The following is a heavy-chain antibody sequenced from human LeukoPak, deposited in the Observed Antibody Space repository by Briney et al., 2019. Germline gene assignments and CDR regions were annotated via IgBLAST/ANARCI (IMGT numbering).Heavy chain of an antibody. V-gene: IGHV3-23*01. J-gene: IGHJ3*02. CDR1: GFTFSNYG. CDR3: AKDRITKPAVLMSPSDGFDI. CDR2: ITGTGGGT. Sequence: PGGSLRLSCVASGFTFSNYGMTWLRQAPGKGLEWVSEITGTGGGTYYADSVKGRFTISRDNSKNTVDLQMTSLRAEDTAIYYCAKDRITKPAVLMSPSDGFDIWGQGTMVTVSS. D-gene: IGHD3-22*01.